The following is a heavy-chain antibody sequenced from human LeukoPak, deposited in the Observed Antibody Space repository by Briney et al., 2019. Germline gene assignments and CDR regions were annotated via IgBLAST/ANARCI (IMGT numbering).Heavy chain of an antibody. D-gene: IGHD5-18*01. CDR2: IYYSGST. CDR1: GGSISSYY. V-gene: IGHV4-59*01. Sequence: SETLSLTCTVSGGSISSYYWSWIRQPPGKGLEWIGYIYYSGSTNYNPSLKSRVTISVATSKNQFSLKLSSVTAADTAVYYCARTTNHGGGYSNDYWGQGTLVTVSS. J-gene: IGHJ4*02. CDR3: ARTTNHGGGYSNDY.